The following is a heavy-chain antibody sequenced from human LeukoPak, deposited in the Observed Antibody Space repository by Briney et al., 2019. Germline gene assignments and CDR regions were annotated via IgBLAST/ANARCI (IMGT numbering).Heavy chain of an antibody. CDR1: GFTFSSYG. V-gene: IGHV3-30*03. D-gene: IGHD3-22*01. J-gene: IGHJ4*02. CDR2: ISYDGSNK. Sequence: TGGSLRLSCAASGFTFSSYGMHWVRQAPGKGLEWVAVISYDGSNKYYADSVKGRFTISRDNSKNTLYLQMNSLRAEDTALYYCARGSGYYYDSSGYTTTYYFDYWGQGTLVTVSS. CDR3: ARGSGYYYDSSGYTTTYYFDY.